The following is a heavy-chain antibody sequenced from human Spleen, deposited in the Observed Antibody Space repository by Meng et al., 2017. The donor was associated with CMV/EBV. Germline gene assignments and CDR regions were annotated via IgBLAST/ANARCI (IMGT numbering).Heavy chain of an antibody. CDR1: GGSFSGYY. CDR2: IYYSGST. CDR3: ARVGGVAGHFDY. D-gene: IGHD6-19*01. J-gene: IGHJ4*02. V-gene: IGHV4-34*01. Sequence: SETLSLTCAVYGGSFSGYYWSWIRQPPGKGLEWIGSIYYSGSTYYNPSLKSRVTISVDTSKNQFSLKLSSVTAADTAVYYCARVGGVAGHFDYWGQGTLVTVSS.